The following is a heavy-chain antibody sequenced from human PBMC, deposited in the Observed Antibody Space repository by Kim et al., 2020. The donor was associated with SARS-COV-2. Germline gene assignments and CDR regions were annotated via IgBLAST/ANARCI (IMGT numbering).Heavy chain of an antibody. CDR2: SSKDGNSG. CDR1: GFTFTNYV. D-gene: IGHD6-19*01. J-gene: IGHJ4*02. Sequence: GSLRLSCAGSGFTFTNYVMHWVRQAPGKGLEWVGVSSKDGNSGPYTDSVKGRFTISRDNFKNTLYLQMNSLTTEDTAVYFCATEGGSSGRAGYFDHWGQGTLVTVSS. V-gene: IGHV3-30-3*01. CDR3: ATEGGSSGRAGYFDH.